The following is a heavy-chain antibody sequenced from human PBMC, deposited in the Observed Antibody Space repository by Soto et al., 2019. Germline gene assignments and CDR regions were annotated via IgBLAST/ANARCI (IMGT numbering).Heavy chain of an antibody. Sequence: GSLRLSCAACGFTFSSYAMGWVRQGPGNGLEWVAVVSIGGSTHYADSVRGRFTISRDNSKNTLSLQMNSLTAEDTAVYFCAKRRGAGGHFDYWGQGALVTVSS. CDR3: AKRRGAGGHFDY. CDR2: VSIGGST. CDR1: GFTFSSYA. V-gene: IGHV3-23*01. J-gene: IGHJ4*02. D-gene: IGHD2-15*01.